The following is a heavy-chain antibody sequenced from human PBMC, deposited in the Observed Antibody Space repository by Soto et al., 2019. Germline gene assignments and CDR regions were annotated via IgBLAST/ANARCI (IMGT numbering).Heavy chain of an antibody. V-gene: IGHV1-46*03. D-gene: IGHD2-2*01. CDR2: INPSGGST. CDR1: GYTFTSYY. J-gene: IGHJ4*02. Sequence: ASVKVSCKASGYTFTSYYMHWVRQAPGQGLEWMGIINPSGGSTSYAQKFQGRVTMTRDTSTSTVYMELSSLRSEDTAVYYCARVGSDIVVVPEYYFDYWGQGTLVTVSS. CDR3: ARVGSDIVVVPEYYFDY.